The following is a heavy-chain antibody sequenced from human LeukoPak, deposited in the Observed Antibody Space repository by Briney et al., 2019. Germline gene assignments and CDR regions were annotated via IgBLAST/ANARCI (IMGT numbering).Heavy chain of an antibody. J-gene: IGHJ4*01. CDR3: AREPRSYYVYYFDN. V-gene: IGHV3-30*04. CDR1: GFTFSSYA. CDR2: ISYDGSNK. D-gene: IGHD1-26*01. Sequence: GRSLRLSCAASGFTFSSYAMHWVRQAPGKGLEWVAVISYDGSNKYYADSVKGRFTISRDNSKNTLYLQMNSLRAEDTAVYYCAREPRSYYVYYFDNWGHGTLVTVSS.